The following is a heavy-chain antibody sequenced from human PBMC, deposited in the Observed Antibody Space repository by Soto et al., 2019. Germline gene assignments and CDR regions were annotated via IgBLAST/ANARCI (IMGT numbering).Heavy chain of an antibody. CDR2: IYSGGST. Sequence: PGGSLRLSXAASGFTVSSNYMSWVRQAPGKGLEWVSVIYSGGSTYYADSVKGRFTISRDNSKNTLYLQMNSLRAEDTAVYYCARDLGGGYYYYYGMDVWGQGTTVTVSS. V-gene: IGHV3-53*01. CDR3: ARDLGGGYYYYYGMDV. J-gene: IGHJ6*02. D-gene: IGHD3-10*01. CDR1: GFTVSSNY.